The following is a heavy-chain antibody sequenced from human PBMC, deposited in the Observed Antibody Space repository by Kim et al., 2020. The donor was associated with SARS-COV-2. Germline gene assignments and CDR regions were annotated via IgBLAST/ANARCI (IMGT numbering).Heavy chain of an antibody. CDR2: ISGSGGAT. Sequence: GGSLRLSCAASGFTFSAYVMSWVRQAPGKGLEWVSGISGSGGATYYADSVKGRFTISRDNSNHTLYLQMDSLRAEDTAVYYSAKGLQGSGSYAFDYWGQGTLVTVSS. J-gene: IGHJ4*02. CDR3: AKGLQGSGSYAFDY. D-gene: IGHD3-10*01. V-gene: IGHV3-23*01. CDR1: GFTFSAYV.